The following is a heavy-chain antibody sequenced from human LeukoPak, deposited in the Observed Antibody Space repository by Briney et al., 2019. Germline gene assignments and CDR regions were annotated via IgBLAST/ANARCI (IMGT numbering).Heavy chain of an antibody. Sequence: GGSLRLSCAVSGLTFSRYTMHWVRQAPGQGLEWVAVISIDGNTKYHADSVRGRFTISRDNSKNTLYLQMNSLRAEDTAVYYCARHYYDTSFDSWGQGTLVTVSS. J-gene: IGHJ4*02. D-gene: IGHD3-22*01. CDR2: ISIDGNTK. CDR1: GLTFSRYT. CDR3: ARHYYDTSFDS. V-gene: IGHV3-30-3*01.